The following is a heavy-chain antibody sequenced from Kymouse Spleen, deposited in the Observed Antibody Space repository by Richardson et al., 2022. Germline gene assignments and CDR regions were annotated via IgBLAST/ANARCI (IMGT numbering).Heavy chain of an antibody. J-gene: IGHJ6*02. CDR1: GFTFSSYG. Sequence: QVQLVESGGGVVQPGRSLRLSCAASGFTFSSYGMHWVRQAPGKGLEWVAVIWYDGSNKYYADSVKGRFTISRDNSKNTLYLQMNSLRAEDTAVYYCARRYNWNDGYYYYGMDVWGQGTTVTVSS. D-gene: IGHD1-1*01. V-gene: IGHV3-33*01. CDR3: ARRYNWNDGYYYYGMDV. CDR2: IWYDGSNK.